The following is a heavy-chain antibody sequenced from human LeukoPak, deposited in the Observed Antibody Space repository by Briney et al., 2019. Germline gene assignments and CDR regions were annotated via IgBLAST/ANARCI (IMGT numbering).Heavy chain of an antibody. CDR3: AKDWSGSGSGSYYHFDY. J-gene: IGHJ4*02. D-gene: IGHD3-10*01. V-gene: IGHV3-23*01. CDR2: ISGSGGTT. CDR1: GFTFSNYP. Sequence: PGGSLRLSCAASGFTFSNYPMSWVRQTPGKGLEWVSTISGSGGTTFYTDSVKGRFTISRDNSKNTLYLQMNSLGAEDTAIYYCAKDWSGSGSGSYYHFDYWGQGTLVTVSS.